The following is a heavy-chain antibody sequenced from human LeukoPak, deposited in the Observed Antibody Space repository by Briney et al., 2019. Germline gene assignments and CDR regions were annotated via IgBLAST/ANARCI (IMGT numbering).Heavy chain of an antibody. V-gene: IGHV4-39*07. Sequence: NPSETLSLTCTVSGCSISSSSYYWGWIRQPPGKGLEWIGSIYYSGSTYYNPSLKSRVTISVDTSKHQFSLKLSSVTAADTAVYYCAGEYRIAAAYYFDYWGQGTLVTVSS. CDR1: GCSISSSSYY. D-gene: IGHD6-13*01. J-gene: IGHJ4*02. CDR3: AGEYRIAAAYYFDY. CDR2: IYYSGST.